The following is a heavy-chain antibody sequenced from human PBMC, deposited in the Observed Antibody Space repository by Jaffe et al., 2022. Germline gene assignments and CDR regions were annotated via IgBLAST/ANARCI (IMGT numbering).Heavy chain of an antibody. J-gene: IGHJ5*02. V-gene: IGHV3-30*02. D-gene: IGHD3-3*01. CDR1: GFTFSSYG. CDR2: IRYDGSNK. CDR3: AKDVRDFWSGYYKGGWFDP. Sequence: QVQLVESGGGVVQPGGSLRLSCAASGFTFSSYGMHWVRQAPGKGLEWVAFIRYDGSNKYYADSVKGRFTISRDNSKNTLYLQMNSLRAEDTAVYYCAKDVRDFWSGYYKGGWFDPWGQGTLVTVSS.